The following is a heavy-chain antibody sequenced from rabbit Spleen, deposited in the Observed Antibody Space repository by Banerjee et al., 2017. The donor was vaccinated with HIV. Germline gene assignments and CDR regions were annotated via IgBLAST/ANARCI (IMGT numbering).Heavy chain of an antibody. V-gene: IGHV1S45*01. CDR2: INTATGKA. Sequence: QEQLEESGGGLVKPEGSLTLTCKASGFDLSSYQYMCWVRQAPGKGLEWIACINTATGKAVYANWAKGRFTISRTSSTTVTLQMTSLTAADTATYFCARGSATMTMVITGYYLYLWGQGTLVTVS. J-gene: IGHJ4*01. CDR3: ARGSATMTMVITGYYLYL. D-gene: IGHD2-1*01. CDR1: GFDLSSYQY.